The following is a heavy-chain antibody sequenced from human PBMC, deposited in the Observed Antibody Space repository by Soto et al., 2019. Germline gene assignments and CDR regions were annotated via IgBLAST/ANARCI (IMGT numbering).Heavy chain of an antibody. CDR1: GFTFSSYW. Sequence: PGGSLSLSCAASGFTFSSYWMSWVRQAPGKGLEWVANIKQDGSEKYYVDSVKGRFTISRDNAKNSLYLQMNSLRAEDTAVYYCARESYDILTGYHFDYWGQGTLVTVSS. CDR3: ARESYDILTGYHFDY. V-gene: IGHV3-7*05. D-gene: IGHD3-9*01. J-gene: IGHJ4*02. CDR2: IKQDGSEK.